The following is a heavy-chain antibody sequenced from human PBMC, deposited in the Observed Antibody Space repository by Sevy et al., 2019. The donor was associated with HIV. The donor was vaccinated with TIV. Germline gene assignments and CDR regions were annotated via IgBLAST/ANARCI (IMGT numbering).Heavy chain of an antibody. V-gene: IGHV4-59*01. Sequence: SETLSLTCTVSGGSIGSDYWSWIRQPPGKGLEWIGYMYYSRSTNYTPSLKSRVTISVDRSKNQFSLKLSSVTAADTAVYSCARVEPPLYYGMDVWGQGTTVTVSS. CDR1: GGSIGSDY. CDR3: ARVEPPLYYGMDV. J-gene: IGHJ6*02. CDR2: MYYSRST. D-gene: IGHD1-1*01.